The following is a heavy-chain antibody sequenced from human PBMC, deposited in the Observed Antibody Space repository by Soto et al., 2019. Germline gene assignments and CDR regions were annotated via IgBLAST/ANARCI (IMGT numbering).Heavy chain of an antibody. CDR2: IYHAGSV. V-gene: IGHV4-38-2*01. Sequence: PSETLSLTCAVSGYSIASGYYWAWIRQSPGKGLEWIGSIYHAGSVYYNPSLNSRVAVSLDTSKNHFSLKLTSVTAADTAVYYCARTFDYYGMDVWGQGTTVRVSS. J-gene: IGHJ6*02. CDR3: ARTFDYYGMDV. CDR1: GYSIASGYY.